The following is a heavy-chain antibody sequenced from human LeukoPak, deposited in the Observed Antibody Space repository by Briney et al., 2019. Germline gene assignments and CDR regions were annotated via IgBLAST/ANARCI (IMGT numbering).Heavy chain of an antibody. V-gene: IGHV3-7*01. CDR2: IKPDGTKK. D-gene: IGHD6-13*01. Sequence: GGSLRLSWAASGFTFGRFWMTWVRQAPGKGLEWVANIKPDGTKKTYVDSVKGRFIISRDNAKNSLYLQMNSLRADDTAVYYCATAPAAADSWWGQGTLVAVSS. CDR3: ATAPAAADSW. J-gene: IGHJ4*02. CDR1: GFTFGRFW.